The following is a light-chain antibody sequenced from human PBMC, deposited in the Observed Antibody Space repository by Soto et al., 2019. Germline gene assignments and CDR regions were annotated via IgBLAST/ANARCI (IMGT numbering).Light chain of an antibody. V-gene: IGKV1-5*01. J-gene: IGKJ1*01. CDR1: HSIGSW. CDR2: DAS. Sequence: DIQMTQSPSTLSASVGDRVTITCRASHSIGSWLAWYQQKPGKAPKSLIYDASILESGVPSRFSGSPSGTEFTLNISSLQTGDVATYYCQQYNSFLWTFGQGTKV. CDR3: QQYNSFLWT.